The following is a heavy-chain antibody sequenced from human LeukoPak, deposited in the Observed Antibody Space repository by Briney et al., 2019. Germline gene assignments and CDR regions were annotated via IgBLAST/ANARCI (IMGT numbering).Heavy chain of an antibody. Sequence: SETLSLTCTVSGYSISRDYYWGWVRPPPGKGLEWIGYIYYSGSTNYNPSLKSRVTISVDTSKNHFSLKLSSVTAADTAVYYCASRNIVRAEFDYWGQGTLVTVSS. CDR2: IYYSGST. CDR3: ASRNIVRAEFDY. CDR1: GYSISRDYY. V-gene: IGHV4-59*01. J-gene: IGHJ4*02. D-gene: IGHD1-26*01.